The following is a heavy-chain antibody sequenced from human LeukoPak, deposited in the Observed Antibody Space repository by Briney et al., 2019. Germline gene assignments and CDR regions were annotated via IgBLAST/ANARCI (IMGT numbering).Heavy chain of an antibody. CDR3: ARDVSKLRFLEWLPYNWFDP. V-gene: IGHV1-46*01. Sequence: EASVKVSCKASGYTFTSYYMHWVRQAPGQGLEWMGIINPSGGSTSYAQKFQGRVTMTRDTSTSTVYMELSSLRSEDTAVYYCARDVSKLRFLEWLPYNWFDPWGQGTLVTVSS. J-gene: IGHJ5*02. CDR2: INPSGGST. CDR1: GYTFTSYY. D-gene: IGHD3-3*01.